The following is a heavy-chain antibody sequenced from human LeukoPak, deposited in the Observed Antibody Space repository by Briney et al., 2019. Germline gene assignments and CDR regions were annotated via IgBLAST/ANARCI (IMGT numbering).Heavy chain of an antibody. CDR1: GGSFSNYY. J-gene: IGHJ6*02. Sequence: SETLSFTCTVSGGSFSNYYWSWIRQPAGKGLEWIGRIYTSGSTNYNPSVKSRVTMSVDTSNNQFSLKLTSVTAADTAVHYCARQPPQYYGMDVWGQGTTVTVSS. V-gene: IGHV4-4*07. D-gene: IGHD1-14*01. CDR2: IYTSGST. CDR3: ARQPPQYYGMDV.